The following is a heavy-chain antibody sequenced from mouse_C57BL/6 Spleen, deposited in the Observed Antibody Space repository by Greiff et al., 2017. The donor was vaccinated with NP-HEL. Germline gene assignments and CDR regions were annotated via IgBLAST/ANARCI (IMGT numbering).Heavy chain of an antibody. CDR2: IYPGNSDT. D-gene: IGHD2-5*01. V-gene: IGHV1-5*01. Sequence: VQLQQSGTVLARPGASVKMSCKTSGYTFTSYWMHWVKQRPGQGLEWIGAIYPGNSDTSYNQKFKGKAKLTAVTSASTAYMELSSLTNEDSAVYYCTRYSNYGDWYFDVWGTGTTVTVSS. CDR3: TRYSNYGDWYFDV. J-gene: IGHJ1*03. CDR1: GYTFTSYW.